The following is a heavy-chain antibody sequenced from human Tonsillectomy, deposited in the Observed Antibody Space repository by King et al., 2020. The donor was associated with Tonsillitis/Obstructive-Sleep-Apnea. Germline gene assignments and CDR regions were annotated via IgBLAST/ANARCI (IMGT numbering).Heavy chain of an antibody. CDR1: GYTFTSYA. J-gene: IGHJ6*03. CDR2: INTNTGNP. Sequence: QLVQSGSELKKPGASVKVSCKASGYTFTSYAMNWVRQAPGQGLEWMGWINTNTGNPTYAQGFTGRFVFSLDTSVTTAYLQISSLKTEDTAVYYCARSSLAKSFCDYMDVWGTGTRSPFP. CDR3: ARSSLAKSFCDYMDV. V-gene: IGHV7-4-1*02. D-gene: IGHD2/OR15-2a*01.